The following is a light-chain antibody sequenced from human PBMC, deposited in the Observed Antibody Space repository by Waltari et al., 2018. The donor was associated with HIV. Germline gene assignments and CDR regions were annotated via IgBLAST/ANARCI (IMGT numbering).Light chain of an antibody. V-gene: IGLV1-44*01. CDR2: TNN. CDR3: AAWDDSLNGYV. Sequence: QSVLTQSPSASGTPGQRFTISCSGSSSNIGSNAVAWYQHLPGTAPKLLIHTNNQRPSGIPDRFSGSKAGTSASLAISGLQSEDESDYYCAAWDDSLNGYVFGSGTKVTVL. CDR1: SSNIGSNA. J-gene: IGLJ1*01.